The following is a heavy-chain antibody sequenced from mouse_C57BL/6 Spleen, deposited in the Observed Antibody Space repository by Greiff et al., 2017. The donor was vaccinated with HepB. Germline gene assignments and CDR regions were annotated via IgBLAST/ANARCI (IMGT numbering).Heavy chain of an antibody. CDR1: GYSFSSSW. D-gene: IGHD1-1*01. CDR3: ATNYYGSSYYFDY. V-gene: IGHV1-82*01. J-gene: IGHJ2*01. CDR2: IYPGDGDT. Sequence: QVHVKQSGPELVKPGASVKISCKASGYSFSSSWMNWVKQRPGKGLEWIGRIYPGDGDTNYNGKFKGKATLTADKSSSTAYMQLSSLTSEDSAVYFCATNYYGSSYYFDYWGQGTTLTVSS.